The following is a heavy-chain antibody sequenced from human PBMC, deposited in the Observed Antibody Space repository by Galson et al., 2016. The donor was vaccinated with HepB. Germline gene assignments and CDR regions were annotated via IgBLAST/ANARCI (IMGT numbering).Heavy chain of an antibody. D-gene: IGHD7-27*01. J-gene: IGHJ4*02. CDR1: EFSFDYYA. Sequence: SLRLSCASSEFSFDYYAMHWVRQAPAQGLEGEAAVAYDGSNKYYTGSVRCRFAIPRDNSKNKLYLQMDSLRTEDTAVYYCAKSLGVRGDYFDYWGRGTLVTVSS. V-gene: IGHV3-30*18. CDR2: VAYDGSNK. CDR3: AKSLGVRGDYFDY.